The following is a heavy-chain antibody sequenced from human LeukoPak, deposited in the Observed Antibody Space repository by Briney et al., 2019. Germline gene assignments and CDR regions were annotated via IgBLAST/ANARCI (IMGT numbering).Heavy chain of an antibody. Sequence: GASVKVSCKASGYTFTSYAMNWVRQATGQGLEWMGWINTNTGNPTYAQGFTGRFVFSLDTSVSTAYLQISSLKAEDTAVYYCARVWQLVHDLWGSFDPWGRGTLVTVSS. V-gene: IGHV7-4-1*02. J-gene: IGHJ5*02. CDR2: INTNTGNP. D-gene: IGHD6-13*01. CDR3: ARVWQLVHDLWGSFDP. CDR1: GYTFTSYA.